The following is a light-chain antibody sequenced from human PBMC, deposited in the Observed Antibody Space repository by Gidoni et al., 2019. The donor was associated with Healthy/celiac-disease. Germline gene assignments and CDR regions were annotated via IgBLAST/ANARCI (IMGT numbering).Light chain of an antibody. V-gene: IGLV2-23*02. J-gene: IGLJ3*02. CDR2: EVS. Sequence: QSALTQPASVSGSPGQSIPISCTGTSSDVGSYNLVSWYQQHPGKAPKLMIYEVSKRPSGVSNRFSGSKSGNTASLTISGLRAEDEADYYCCSYAGSSTPNWVFGGGTKLTVL. CDR1: SSDVGSYNL. CDR3: CSYAGSSTPNWV.